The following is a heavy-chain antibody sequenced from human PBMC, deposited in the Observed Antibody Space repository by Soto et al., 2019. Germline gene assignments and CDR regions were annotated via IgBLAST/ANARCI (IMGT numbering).Heavy chain of an antibody. Sequence: QLQLQESGPGLVKPSETLSLTCTVSGGSISSSSYYWGWIRQPPGKGLEWIGSIYYSGSTYYNPSLKSRVTISVDTSKNQFSLKLSSVTAADTAVYYCASAILRYFDWLLDGFDYWGQGTLVTVSS. J-gene: IGHJ4*02. V-gene: IGHV4-39*01. D-gene: IGHD3-9*01. CDR1: GGSISSSSYY. CDR2: IYYSGST. CDR3: ASAILRYFDWLLDGFDY.